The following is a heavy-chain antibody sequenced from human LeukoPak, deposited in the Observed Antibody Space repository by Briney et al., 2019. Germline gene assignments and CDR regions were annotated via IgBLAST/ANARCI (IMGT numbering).Heavy chain of an antibody. J-gene: IGHJ5*02. V-gene: IGHV4-59*01. Sequence: SETLSLTCTVSGGSISSYYWSWIRQPPGKGLEWIGYISYSGSTNFNPSLKSRVTISVDTSKNQFSLNLSSVTAEDTAVYYCAREGTAGTNLNWFDPWGQGTLVTVSS. D-gene: IGHD1-1*01. CDR2: ISYSGST. CDR3: AREGTAGTNLNWFDP. CDR1: GGSISSYY.